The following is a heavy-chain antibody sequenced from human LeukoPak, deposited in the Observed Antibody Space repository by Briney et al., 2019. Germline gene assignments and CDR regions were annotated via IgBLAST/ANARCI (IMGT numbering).Heavy chain of an antibody. CDR1: GYTFTGYY. V-gene: IGHV1-2*02. CDR3: AANVYCSSTSCYYSYYYYMDV. J-gene: IGHJ6*03. D-gene: IGHD2-2*01. CDR2: INPNSGGT. Sequence: VASVKVSCKASGYTFTGYYMHWVRQAPGQGLEWMGWINPNSGGTNYAQKFQGRVTMTRDTSISTAYMELSRLRSDDTAVYYCAANVYCSSTSCYYSYYYYMDVWGKGTTVTVSS.